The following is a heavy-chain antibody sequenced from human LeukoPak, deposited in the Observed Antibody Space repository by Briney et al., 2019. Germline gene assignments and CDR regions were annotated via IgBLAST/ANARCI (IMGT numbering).Heavy chain of an antibody. Sequence: SVKVSCKGSGGTFSSYAISWVRQAPGQGLEWMGGIVPIFGTANYAQKFQGRVTITADESTSTAYMELSSLRSEDTAVYYCAREAGIAAAGRGSDPWGQGTLVTVSS. CDR2: IVPIFGTA. V-gene: IGHV1-69*13. J-gene: IGHJ5*02. CDR1: GGTFSSYA. CDR3: AREAGIAAAGRGSDP. D-gene: IGHD6-13*01.